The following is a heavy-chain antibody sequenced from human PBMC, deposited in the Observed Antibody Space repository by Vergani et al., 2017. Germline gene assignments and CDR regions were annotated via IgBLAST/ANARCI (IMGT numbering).Heavy chain of an antibody. CDR1: GYSIGSGFY. Sequence: QVRLEESGPGLVKPSETLSLTCPVSGYSIGSGFYWAWIRQSPGEGLQWLTSIRNRGKTYHNPSLKSRVSVSLDTSKNRFSLNLTSVTATDTAVYYCARSQGDYWYFGLWGPGSLVTVSS. V-gene: IGHV4-38-2*01. CDR2: IRNRGKT. D-gene: IGHD2-21*01. J-gene: IGHJ2*01. CDR3: ARSQGDYWYFGL.